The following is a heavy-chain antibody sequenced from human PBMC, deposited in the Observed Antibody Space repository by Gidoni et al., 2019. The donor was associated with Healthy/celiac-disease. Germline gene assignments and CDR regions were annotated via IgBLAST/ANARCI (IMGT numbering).Heavy chain of an antibody. CDR1: GCPFSSYA. J-gene: IGHJ4*02. CDR3: AKDRRGFFDY. V-gene: IGHV3-23*01. Sequence: EVQLLESGGGLVQPGGALRRSCAASGCPFSSYAMRWVRQAPGKGLEWVSAISGSGGSTSYAASVKGRFTISRDNSKNTLYLQMNSLSAEDTAVYYCAKDRRGFFDYWGQGTLVTVSS. CDR2: ISGSGGST.